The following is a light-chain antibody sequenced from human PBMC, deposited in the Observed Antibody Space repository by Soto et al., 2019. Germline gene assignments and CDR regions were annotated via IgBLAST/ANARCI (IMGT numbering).Light chain of an antibody. V-gene: IGLV2-23*02. CDR2: AVS. Sequence: QSALTQPASVSGSPGQSITISCTGTSNDVGSYNLVSWYQQHPGKAPKLMIFAVSERASGVSDRFSASKSGNTASLTISGLQAEDEADYYCCSYAGSRTFDVVFGGGTQLTVL. CDR1: SNDVGSYNL. J-gene: IGLJ2*01. CDR3: CSYAGSRTFDVV.